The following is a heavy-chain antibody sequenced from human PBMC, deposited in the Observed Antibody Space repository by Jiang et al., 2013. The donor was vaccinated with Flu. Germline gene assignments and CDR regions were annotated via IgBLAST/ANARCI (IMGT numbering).Heavy chain of an antibody. CDR2: TYYRSTWYN. Sequence: SSNSAAWNWIRQSPSRGLEWLGRTYYRSTWYNDYALSVKSRIAINPDTSKNQFSLQLNSVTPEDTAVYYCARSRGSYLGYAFDIWGQGTMVTVSS. J-gene: IGHJ3*02. CDR3: ARSRGSYLGYAFDI. V-gene: IGHV6-1*01. CDR1: SSNSAA. D-gene: IGHD1-26*01.